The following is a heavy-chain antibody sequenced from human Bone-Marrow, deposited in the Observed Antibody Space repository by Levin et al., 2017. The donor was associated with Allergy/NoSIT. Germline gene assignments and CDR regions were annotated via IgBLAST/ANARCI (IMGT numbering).Heavy chain of an antibody. CDR3: AKGSSIAARYDPAYYYGMDV. CDR2: ISWNSGSI. CDR1: GFTFDDYA. V-gene: IGHV3-9*01. J-gene: IGHJ6*02. D-gene: IGHD6-6*01. Sequence: GGSLRLSCAASGFTFDDYAMHWVRQAPGKGLEWVSGISWNSGSIGYADSVKGRFTISRDNAKNSLYLQMNSLRAEDTALYYCAKGSSIAARYDPAYYYGMDVWGQGTTVTVSS.